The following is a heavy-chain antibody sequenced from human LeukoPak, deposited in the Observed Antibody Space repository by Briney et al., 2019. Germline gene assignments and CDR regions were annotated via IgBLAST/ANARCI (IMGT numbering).Heavy chain of an antibody. J-gene: IGHJ6*02. CDR2: ISAYNGNT. Sequence: ASVKVSCKASGYTFTSYGISWVRQAPGQGLKWMGWISAYNGNTNYAQKLQGRVTMTTDTSTSTAYMELRSLRSDDTAVYYCARGVIGAAAGPYYYYGMDVWGQGTTVTVSS. D-gene: IGHD6-13*01. V-gene: IGHV1-18*01. CDR1: GYTFTSYG. CDR3: ARGVIGAAAGPYYYYGMDV.